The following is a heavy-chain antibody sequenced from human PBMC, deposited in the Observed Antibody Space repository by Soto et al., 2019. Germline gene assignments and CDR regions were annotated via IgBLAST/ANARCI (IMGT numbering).Heavy chain of an antibody. V-gene: IGHV3-33*01. CDR3: ARPHVPAAAYYFDY. Sequence: QVQLVESGGGVVQPGRSLRLSCAASGFIFSSLGMHWVRQAPGKGLEWVAVVWNDGNNKYYADSVKGRFTISRDNSKNTLFLQMNSLRAEDTAVYYCARPHVPAAAYYFDYWGQGTLVTVSS. J-gene: IGHJ4*02. CDR2: VWNDGNNK. CDR1: GFIFSSLG. D-gene: IGHD2-2*01.